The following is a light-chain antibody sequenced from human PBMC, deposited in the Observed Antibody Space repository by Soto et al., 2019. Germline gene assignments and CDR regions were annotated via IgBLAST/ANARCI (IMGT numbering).Light chain of an antibody. CDR1: ESVGSN. J-gene: IGKJ4*01. CDR2: GAS. V-gene: IGKV3-15*01. CDR3: QQYNNSLT. Sequence: EVGMTQSPATLSVFPGERVTLSCRASESVGSNLAWYQQKPGQAPRLLIYGASTRATGVPARFSGSGSGTEFTLTISSLQSEDFALYYCQQYNNSLTSGGGTKVEIE.